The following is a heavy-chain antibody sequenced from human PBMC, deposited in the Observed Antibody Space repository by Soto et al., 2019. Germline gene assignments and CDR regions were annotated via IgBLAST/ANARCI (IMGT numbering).Heavy chain of an antibody. CDR1: GYTFTKYA. D-gene: IGHD1-26*01. CDR2: INAGNGNT. V-gene: IGHV1-3*01. Sequence: VASVKVSCKTSGYTFTKYAIHWVRQAPAQSLEWMGWINAGNGNTKYSQKFQGRVTITRDTSASTAYMELSSLRSEDTAVYYCARSDTGSLDYFDYWGQGTLVTVSS. J-gene: IGHJ4*02. CDR3: ARSDTGSLDYFDY.